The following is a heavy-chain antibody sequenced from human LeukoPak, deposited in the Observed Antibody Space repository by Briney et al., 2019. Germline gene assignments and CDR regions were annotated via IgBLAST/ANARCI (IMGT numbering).Heavy chain of an antibody. Sequence: SETLSLTCTVSGGSISSSSYYWSWIRQPPGKGLEWIGEINHSGSTNYNPSLKSRVTLSVDTSKNQFSLKLSSVTAADTAVYYCARGLGGSGSYFYNWFDPWGQGTLVTVSS. D-gene: IGHD3-10*01. V-gene: IGHV4-39*07. CDR3: ARGLGGSGSYFYNWFDP. J-gene: IGHJ5*02. CDR1: GGSISSSSYY. CDR2: INHSGST.